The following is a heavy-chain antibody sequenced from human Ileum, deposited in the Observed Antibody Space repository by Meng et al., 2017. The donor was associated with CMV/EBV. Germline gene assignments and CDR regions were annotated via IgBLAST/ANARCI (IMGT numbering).Heavy chain of an antibody. J-gene: IGHJ6*02. V-gene: IGHV1-18*01. CDR3: AREATTSGIYYYYGMDV. CDR2: ISTYNGNT. Sequence: KVSCKASSYTFTNYGISWVRQAPGQGLEWMGWISTYNGNTNYAQKLQGRVTMTTDTSTSTAYMELRSLRSDDTAVYYCAREATTSGIYYYYGMDVWGQGTTVTVSS. CDR1: SYTFTNYG. D-gene: IGHD1-7*01.